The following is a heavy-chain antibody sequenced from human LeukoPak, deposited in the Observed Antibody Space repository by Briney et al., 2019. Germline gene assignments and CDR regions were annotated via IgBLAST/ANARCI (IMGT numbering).Heavy chain of an antibody. CDR3: ARETAV. V-gene: IGHV3-33*01. Sequence: PGGSLRLSCVASGFSFGSYSMHWARQVPGKGLEWVAVIWYDGSNEDYADSVKGRFTISRDNSKNTLYLQMNSLRAEDTAVYYCARETAVWGQGALVTVSS. CDR1: GFSFGSYS. CDR2: IWYDGSNE. J-gene: IGHJ4*02. D-gene: IGHD6-19*01.